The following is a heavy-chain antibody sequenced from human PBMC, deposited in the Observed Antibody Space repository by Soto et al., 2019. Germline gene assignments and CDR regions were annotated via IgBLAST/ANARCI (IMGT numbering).Heavy chain of an antibody. J-gene: IGHJ5*02. D-gene: IGHD6-19*01. CDR3: AGMPYTSGLRFDP. CDR2: IYQSGVT. CDR1: GGSISSYY. Sequence: SETLSLTCTVSGGSISSYYWSWIRQPPGKALQWIGFIYQSGVTSYNPSLASRVSISLDRSNNQCSLKLKSVTAADTAVYFCAGMPYTSGLRFDPWGPGTPVTVSS. V-gene: IGHV4-59*04.